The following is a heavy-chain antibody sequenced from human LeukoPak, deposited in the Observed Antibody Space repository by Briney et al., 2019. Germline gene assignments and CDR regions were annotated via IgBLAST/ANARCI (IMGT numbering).Heavy chain of an antibody. V-gene: IGHV3-15*07. Sequence: PGGSLRLSCAASGYIFNKAWMNWVRNAPGKGPEWVGRIKSNNDGGTTDYASPVEGRFIISRDDSKNTIYLQMNRLIIDDTAIYYCTPVMVEDRGFWGQGTLVTVSS. CDR2: IKSNNDGGTT. D-gene: IGHD2-21*01. CDR1: GYIFNKAW. CDR3: TPVMVEDRGF. J-gene: IGHJ4*02.